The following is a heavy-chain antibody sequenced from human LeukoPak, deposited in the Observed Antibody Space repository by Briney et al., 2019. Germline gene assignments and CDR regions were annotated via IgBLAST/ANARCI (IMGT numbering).Heavy chain of an antibody. Sequence: GESLKISCKGSGYSFTSYWIGWVLQMPGKGLEWMGIIYPGDSDTRYSPSFQGQVTISADKSLSTAYLRWSSLKASDTATYYCARGSGSYHTAYMNWGQGSPVTVSS. J-gene: IGHJ4*02. D-gene: IGHD1-26*01. CDR1: GYSFTSYW. V-gene: IGHV5-51*01. CDR2: IYPGDSDT. CDR3: ARGSGSYHTAYMN.